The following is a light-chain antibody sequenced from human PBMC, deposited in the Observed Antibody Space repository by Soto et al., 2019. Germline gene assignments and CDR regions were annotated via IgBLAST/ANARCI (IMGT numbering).Light chain of an antibody. V-gene: IGKV4-1*01. CDR1: QVVFYNSKNY. J-gene: IGKJ4*01. Sequence: DIVMTQSPDSLAVSLGERATINCKSNQVVFYNSKNYLGWYQQKPGQPPKLLIYWASTRESGVPDRFSGSGSGTDFTLTISSLQAEDVGAYYCLQYYSHPFTFGGGTKVEIK. CDR2: WAS. CDR3: LQYYSHPFT.